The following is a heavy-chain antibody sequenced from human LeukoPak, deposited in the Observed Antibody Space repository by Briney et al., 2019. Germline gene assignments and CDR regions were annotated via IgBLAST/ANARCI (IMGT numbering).Heavy chain of an antibody. J-gene: IGHJ4*02. CDR3: ASGRYVWYPELFDY. CDR1: GGSISSYY. V-gene: IGHV4-59*01. D-gene: IGHD3-9*01. CDR2: IYYSGST. Sequence: SETLSLTCTVSGGSISSYYWSWIRQPPGKGLEWIGYIYYSGSTNYNPSLKSRVTISVDTSKNQFSLKLSSVTAADTAVYYCASGRYVWYPELFDYWGQGTLVTVSS.